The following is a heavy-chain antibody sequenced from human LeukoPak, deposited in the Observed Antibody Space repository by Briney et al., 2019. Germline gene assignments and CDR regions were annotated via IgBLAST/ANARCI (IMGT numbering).Heavy chain of an antibody. V-gene: IGHV3-74*01. CDR3: VRYRPAPA. CDR1: GFTFSNYY. CDR2: INNDGSSN. J-gene: IGHJ4*02. Sequence: GGSLRLSCAASGFTFSNYYKHWVRQAPGEGLVWISGINNDGSSNYYGDSVKGRFTISRDNARKTLYVLMSSLRAEDSAIYYCVRYRPAPAGGQGTLVTVS. D-gene: IGHD3-16*02.